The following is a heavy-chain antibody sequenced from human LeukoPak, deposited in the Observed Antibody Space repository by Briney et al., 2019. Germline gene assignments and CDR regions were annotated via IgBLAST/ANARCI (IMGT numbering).Heavy chain of an antibody. J-gene: IGHJ4*02. V-gene: IGHV1-46*01. CDR1: GYTFTSYY. Sequence: ASVKVSCKASGYTFTSYYMHWVRQAPGQGLEWMGIINPSGGSTSYAQKFQGRVTMTRDTSTSTVYMKLSSLRSEDTAVYYCARDRDLYCSGGSCYPGYFDYWGQGTLVTVSS. CDR2: INPSGGST. D-gene: IGHD2-15*01. CDR3: ARDRDLYCSGGSCYPGYFDY.